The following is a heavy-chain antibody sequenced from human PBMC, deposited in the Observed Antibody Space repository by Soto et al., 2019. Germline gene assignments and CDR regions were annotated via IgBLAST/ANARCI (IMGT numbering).Heavy chain of an antibody. CDR3: ARDPFGQTYPVVYDY. D-gene: IGHD3-3*01. CDR2: ISDNGSDK. CDR1: GFTFSRYG. V-gene: IGHV3-30*03. J-gene: IGHJ4*02. Sequence: QVQLVESGGGVVQPERSLRLSCAASGFTFSRYGMHWVRQTPGKGLEWVAVISDNGSDKYYGDSVKGRFTISRDNSKNTLNLQMNSLRAEDTAVYLCARDPFGQTYPVVYDYWGQGTLVTVSP.